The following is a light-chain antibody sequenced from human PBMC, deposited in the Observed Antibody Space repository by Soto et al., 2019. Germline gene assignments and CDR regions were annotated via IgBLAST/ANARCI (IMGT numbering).Light chain of an antibody. CDR3: QQYYTTPVT. Sequence: DIVMTQSPDSLAVSLGERATFNCKSSQSVLYSPNNKNYLAWYQQKPGQPPKLLIYWASTRESGVPDRFSGSGSGTDFTLTISSLQAEDVAVYYCQQYYTTPVTFGQGTRWLSN. V-gene: IGKV4-1*01. CDR2: WAS. CDR1: QSVLYSPNNKNY. J-gene: IGKJ1*01.